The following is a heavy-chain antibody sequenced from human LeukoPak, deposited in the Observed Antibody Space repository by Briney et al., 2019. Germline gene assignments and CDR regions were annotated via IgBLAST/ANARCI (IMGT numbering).Heavy chain of an antibody. CDR3: ARDPINCSSTSCYSL. D-gene: IGHD2-2*01. CDR2: IYHSGST. V-gene: IGHV4-30-2*01. J-gene: IGHJ4*02. Sequence: SETLSLTCTVSGGSISSGGYYWSWIRQPPGKGLEWIGYIYHSGSTYYNPSLKSRVTISVDRSKNQFSLKLSSVTAADTAVYYRARDPINCSSTSCYSLWGQGTLVTVSS. CDR1: GGSISSGGYY.